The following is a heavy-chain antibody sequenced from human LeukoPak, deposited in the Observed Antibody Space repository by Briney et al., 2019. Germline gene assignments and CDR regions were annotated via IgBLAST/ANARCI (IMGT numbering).Heavy chain of an antibody. J-gene: IGHJ4*02. CDR1: GFTFSSYA. V-gene: IGHV3-30-3*01. CDR2: ISYDGSNK. CDR3: ARAAQGYSSGWYQVELGALFDY. D-gene: IGHD6-19*01. Sequence: GGSLRLSCAASGFTFSSYAMHWVRQAPGKGLEWVAVISYDGSNKYYADSVKGRFTISRDNSKNTLYLQMNSLRAEDTAVYYCARAAQGYSSGWYQVELGALFDYWGQGTLVTVSS.